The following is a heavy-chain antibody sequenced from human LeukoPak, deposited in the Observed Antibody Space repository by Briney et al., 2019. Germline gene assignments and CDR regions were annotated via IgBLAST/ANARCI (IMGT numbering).Heavy chain of an antibody. CDR2: ISGSGGST. Sequence: GGSLRLSCAASGFTFSSYAMSWVRQAPGKGLEWVSAISGSGGSTYYADSVKGRFTISRDNSKNTLYLQMNSLRAEDTAVYYCAREPYYYGSGSYRGVDYWGQGTLVTVSS. J-gene: IGHJ4*02. CDR3: AREPYYYGSGSYRGVDY. V-gene: IGHV3-23*01. D-gene: IGHD3-10*01. CDR1: GFTFSSYA.